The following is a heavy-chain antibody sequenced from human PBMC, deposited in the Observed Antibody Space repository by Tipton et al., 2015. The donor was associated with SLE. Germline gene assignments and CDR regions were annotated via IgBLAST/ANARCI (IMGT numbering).Heavy chain of an antibody. CDR1: GGSFSGYY. J-gene: IGHJ6*02. D-gene: IGHD2-2*01. V-gene: IGHV4-34*01. CDR3: ARHFGVVVRTPYGMDV. CDR2: INHSGST. Sequence: TLSLTCAVYGGSFSGYYWSWIRQPPGKGLEWIGEINHSGSTNYNPSLKSRVTISVDTSKNQFSLKLSSVTAADTAVYYCARHFGVVVRTPYGMDVWGQGTTVTVSS.